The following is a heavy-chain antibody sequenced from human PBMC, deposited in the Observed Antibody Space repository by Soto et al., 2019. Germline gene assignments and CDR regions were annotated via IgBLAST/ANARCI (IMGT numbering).Heavy chain of an antibody. CDR1: GGSVSSGPYH. J-gene: IGHJ4*02. CDR3: MRSHGAY. Sequence: QVQLQESGPGLVKTSETLSLTCTVSGGSVSSGPYHWNWVRQPPGKGLEWIGHISYSGTANYNPPLRGRVIMATDTSMNQFSLRLPSVAAADTAVYYCMRSHGAYWGQGALVTVSP. V-gene: IGHV4-61*01. CDR2: ISYSGTA. D-gene: IGHD2-8*01.